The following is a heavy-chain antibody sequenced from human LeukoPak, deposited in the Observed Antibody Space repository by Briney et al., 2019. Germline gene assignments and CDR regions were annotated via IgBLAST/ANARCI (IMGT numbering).Heavy chain of an antibody. CDR1: GFTFDDYA. CDR3: AKAGHGSLYYFDY. D-gene: IGHD1-14*01. CDR2: ISWDGGST. Sequence: GGSLRLSCAASGFTFDDYATHWVRQAPGKGLEWVSLISWDGGSTYYADSVKGRFTISRDNSKNSLYLQMNSLRAEDTALYYCAKAGHGSLYYFDYWGQGTLVTVSS. J-gene: IGHJ4*02. V-gene: IGHV3-43D*04.